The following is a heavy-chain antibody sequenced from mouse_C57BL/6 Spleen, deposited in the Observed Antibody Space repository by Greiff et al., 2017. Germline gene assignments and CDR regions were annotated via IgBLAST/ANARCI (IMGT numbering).Heavy chain of an antibody. Sequence: QVQLQQPGAELVRPGSSVKLSCKASGYTFTSYWLDWVKQRPGQGLVWIGNIYPSDSETHYNQKFKDKATLTVDKSSSTAYMQLSSLTSEDSAVYYCARDDYDEAWFAYWGQGTLVTVSA. V-gene: IGHV1-61*01. D-gene: IGHD2-4*01. J-gene: IGHJ3*01. CDR2: IYPSDSET. CDR3: ARDDYDEAWFAY. CDR1: GYTFTSYW.